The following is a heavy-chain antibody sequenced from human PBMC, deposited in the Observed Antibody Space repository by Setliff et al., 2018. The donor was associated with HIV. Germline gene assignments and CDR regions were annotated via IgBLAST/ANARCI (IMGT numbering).Heavy chain of an antibody. V-gene: IGHV4-4*07. CDR3: ARGSYYYYNMDV. J-gene: IGHJ6*04. CDR1: GGSMSSHY. CDR2: MYHTGMS. Sequence: SETLSLTCSVSGGSMSSHYWTWVRQPAGKGLEWIGRMYHTGMSNYNPSLKSRVTMSVSPSKNQFSLKLTSVTAADTAVYYCARGSYYYYNMDVWGKGTTVTGLL.